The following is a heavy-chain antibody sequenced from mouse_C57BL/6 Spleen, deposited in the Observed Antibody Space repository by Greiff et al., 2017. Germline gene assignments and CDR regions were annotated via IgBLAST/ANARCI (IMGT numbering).Heavy chain of an antibody. V-gene: IGHV1-81*01. CDR1: GYTFTSYG. Sequence: VQLQQSGAELARPGASVKLSCKASGYTFTSYGISWVKQRTGQGLEWIGAIYPRSGNTYYTEKFKGKATLTADKSSSTAYMELRSLTSEDSAVYFCALYDGYYGGYWGQGTTLTVSS. CDR2: IYPRSGNT. J-gene: IGHJ2*01. D-gene: IGHD2-3*01. CDR3: ALYDGYYGGY.